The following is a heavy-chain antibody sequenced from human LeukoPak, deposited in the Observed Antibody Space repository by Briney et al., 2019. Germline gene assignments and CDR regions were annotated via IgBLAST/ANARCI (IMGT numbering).Heavy chain of an antibody. CDR3: ARDISARYDY. D-gene: IGHD1-14*01. CDR2: MHHSGST. J-gene: IGHJ4*02. Sequence: SETLSLTCTVSNYSISSGYYWGWFRQPPGKGLEWIGSMHHSGSTYQTPSLKSRVTMSVDTSKNQFSLRLSSVTAADTAVYYCARDISARYDYWGQGALVTVPS. CDR1: NYSISSGYY. V-gene: IGHV4-38-2*02.